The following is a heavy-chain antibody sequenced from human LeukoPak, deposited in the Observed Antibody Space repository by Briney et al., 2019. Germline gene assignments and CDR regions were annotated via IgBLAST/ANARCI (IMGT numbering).Heavy chain of an antibody. CDR2: ISGNGGST. D-gene: IGHD6-19*01. J-gene: IGHJ4*02. CDR1: GFTFSSYA. Sequence: PGGSLRLSCAASGFTFSSYAMSWVRQAPGKGLEWVSTISGNGGSTYYTDSVKGRFTFSRDNSKNTLYLLMNSLRAEDTAVYYCAGHLRLQWLAGFDYWGQGTLVTVSS. CDR3: AGHLRLQWLAGFDY. V-gene: IGHV3-23*01.